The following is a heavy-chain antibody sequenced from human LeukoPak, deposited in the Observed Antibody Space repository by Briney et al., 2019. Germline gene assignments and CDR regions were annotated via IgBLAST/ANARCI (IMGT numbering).Heavy chain of an antibody. CDR3: ARHRGRYYDSGSYYYFDY. J-gene: IGHJ4*02. Sequence: PSETLSLTCTVSGGSISSSGYYWGWIRQPPGKGLEWVGSVYYTGSTFYNPSLKSRVTTSVDTSKNLFSLNLSSVTAADTAVYYCARHRGRYYDSGSYYYFDYWGQGTLVTVSS. CDR1: GGSISSSGYY. D-gene: IGHD3-10*01. V-gene: IGHV4-39*02. CDR2: VYYTGST.